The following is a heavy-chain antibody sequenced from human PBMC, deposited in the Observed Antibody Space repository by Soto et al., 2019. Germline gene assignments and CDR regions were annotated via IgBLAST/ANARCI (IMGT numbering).Heavy chain of an antibody. CDR2: ISWNGGTV. V-gene: IGHV3-9*01. CDR3: TKEQKTCYYYMDV. J-gene: IGHJ6*03. Sequence: QAPGKGLEWVSGISWNGGTVGYADSVKGRFTISRDNAKSSLYLQMNSLRPEDTALYYCTKEQKTCYYYMDVWGKGTTVTVSS.